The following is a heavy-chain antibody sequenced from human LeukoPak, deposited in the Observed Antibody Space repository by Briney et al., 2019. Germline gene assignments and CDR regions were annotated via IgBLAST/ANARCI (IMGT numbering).Heavy chain of an antibody. CDR1: GYTLTELS. V-gene: IGHV1-24*01. D-gene: IGHD5-18*01. Sequence: ASVKVSCKVSGYTLTELSMHWVRQAPGKGLEWMGGFDPEDGETIYAQKFQGRVTMTEDTSTDTAYMELSSLRSEDPAVYYCATGSIQLWTQFPPDYWGQGTLVTVSS. CDR2: FDPEDGET. J-gene: IGHJ4*02. CDR3: ATGSIQLWTQFPPDY.